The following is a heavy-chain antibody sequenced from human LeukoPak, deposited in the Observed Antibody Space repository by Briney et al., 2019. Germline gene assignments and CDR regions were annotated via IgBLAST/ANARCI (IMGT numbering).Heavy chain of an antibody. CDR1: GGSISTSSYY. J-gene: IGHJ2*01. D-gene: IGHD4-17*01. Sequence: SETLSLTCTISGGSISTSSYYWGWIRQPPGKGLEWIGSIFHSGSTYYNPSLKSRVTISVDTSKNQFSLNLSSVTAADTAVYYCARPATVTTSFWYFDLWGHGTLVTVSS. CDR2: IFHSGST. V-gene: IGHV4-39*01. CDR3: ARPATVTTSFWYFDL.